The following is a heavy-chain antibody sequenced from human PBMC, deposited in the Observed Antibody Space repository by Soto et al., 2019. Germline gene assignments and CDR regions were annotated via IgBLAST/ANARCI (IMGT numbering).Heavy chain of an antibody. V-gene: IGHV4-4*02. CDR3: ARVSSSSAFGMDV. J-gene: IGHJ6*02. Sequence: SETLSLTCAVSGGSISTINWWTWVRQPPGKGLDWIGEIYQTGSTSYNPSLESRVTISIDKSKNQFSLKLRSATAADTAVYYCARVSSSSAFGMDVWGQGTTVTVSS. CDR2: IYQTGST. CDR1: GGSISTINW. D-gene: IGHD6-6*01.